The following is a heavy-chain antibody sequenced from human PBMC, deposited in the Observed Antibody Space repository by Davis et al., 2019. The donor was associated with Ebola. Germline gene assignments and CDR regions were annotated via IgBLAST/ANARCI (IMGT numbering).Heavy chain of an antibody. D-gene: IGHD7-27*01. Sequence: GESLKISCAASGFTFSSYWMSWVRQAPGKGLEWVSTISGSTGNTHYADSVKGRFTISRDNAKNTLYLQMNTLRAEDTAVYYCARDLGMGRRVDAFDIWGQGTMVTVSS. CDR1: GFTFSSYW. V-gene: IGHV3-21*01. CDR3: ARDLGMGRRVDAFDI. J-gene: IGHJ3*02. CDR2: ISGSTGNT.